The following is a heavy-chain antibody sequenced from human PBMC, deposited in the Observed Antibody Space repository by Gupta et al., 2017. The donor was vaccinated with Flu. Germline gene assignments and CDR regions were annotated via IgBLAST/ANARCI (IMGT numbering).Heavy chain of an antibody. J-gene: IGHJ4*02. CDR3: ARSERRKGVYFDY. D-gene: IGHD1-26*01. CDR1: GFAVAGNS. Sequence: EVRLVDSGGGLVQSGRSLRLSCAARGFAVAGNSMHWVRQAPGKGLEWVSVISWDSVYLDYADSVKGRFTISRDNGKNSLYLQMNSLGAEDTALYYCARSERRKGVYFDYWGQGNRVTVSS. CDR2: ISWDSVYL. V-gene: IGHV3-9*01.